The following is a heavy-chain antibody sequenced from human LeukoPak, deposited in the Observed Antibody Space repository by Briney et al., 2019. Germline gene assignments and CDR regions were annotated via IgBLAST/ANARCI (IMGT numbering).Heavy chain of an antibody. V-gene: IGHV3-30*02. CDR3: ARVVDHDYGDYYLDY. D-gene: IGHD4-17*01. CDR1: GFTFSSYG. J-gene: IGHJ4*02. CDR2: IRYDGSNK. Sequence: GGSLGLSCAASGFTFSSYGMRWVRQAPGKGLEWVAFIRYDGSNKYYADSVKGRFTISRDNAKNSLYLQMNSLRAEDTAVYYCARVVDHDYGDYYLDYWGQGTLVTVSS.